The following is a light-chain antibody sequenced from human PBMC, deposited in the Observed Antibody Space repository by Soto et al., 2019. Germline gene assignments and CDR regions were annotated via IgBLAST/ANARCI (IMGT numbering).Light chain of an antibody. CDR2: EAS. CDR1: QTLSSW. J-gene: IGKJ1*01. Sequence: IQVRQYPSTLSGSVKDRITITCLASQTLSSWLAWYQQKPGKAPKLXIYEASSLESGVSSRFSGSGSETEFALTISSLQPVDIATYYGQQYNSYPWTFGQGTKVDIK. V-gene: IGKV1-5*01. CDR3: QQYNSYPWT.